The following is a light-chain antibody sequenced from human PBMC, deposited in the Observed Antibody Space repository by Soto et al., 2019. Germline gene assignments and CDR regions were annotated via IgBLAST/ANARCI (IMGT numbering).Light chain of an antibody. CDR3: QQRGDRPMYT. CDR1: QSVRH. V-gene: IGKV3-11*01. J-gene: IGKJ2*01. Sequence: EIVLTQSPGTLSLSPGERATLSCRASQSVRHFAWYQQKPGQAPRVLMSDAFTRASVAPGRFSGSGSVTDFNLAISSLEPEDFAVYYCQQRGDRPMYTFGQGTILEI. CDR2: DAF.